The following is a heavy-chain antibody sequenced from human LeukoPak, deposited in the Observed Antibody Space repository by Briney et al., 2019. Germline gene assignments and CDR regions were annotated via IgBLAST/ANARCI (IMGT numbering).Heavy chain of an antibody. CDR1: GYTFTSYD. CDR3: ARARLYSSSPVDY. V-gene: IGHV1-8*01. D-gene: IGHD6-13*01. CDR2: MNPNSGNT. Sequence: ASVKVSCKASGYTFTSYDINWVRQAPGQGLEWMGWMNPNSGNTGYAQKFQGRVTMTRNTSISTAYMELSSLRSEDTAVYYCARARLYSSSPVDYWGQGTLVTVSS. J-gene: IGHJ4*02.